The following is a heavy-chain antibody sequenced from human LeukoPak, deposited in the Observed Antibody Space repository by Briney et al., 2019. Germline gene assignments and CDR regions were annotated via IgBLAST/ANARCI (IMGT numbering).Heavy chain of an antibody. J-gene: IGHJ6*02. CDR1: GDSIRSDKYF. V-gene: IGHV4-39*01. CDR3: ARHEVYSSSSGDYYYYGMDV. CDR2: IYYNGDT. D-gene: IGHD6-6*01. Sequence: SETLSLTCTVSGDSIRSDKYFWGWIRQPPGKGLEWIGTIYYNGDTFYSPSLKSRLSMSVATPKNQFSLRLNSVTAADTAMYYCARHEVYSSSSGDYYYYGMDVWGQGTTVTVSS.